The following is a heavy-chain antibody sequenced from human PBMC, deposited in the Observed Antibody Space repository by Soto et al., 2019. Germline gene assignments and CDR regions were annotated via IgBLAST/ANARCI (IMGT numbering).Heavy chain of an antibody. CDR3: ARHARYYDILTGDSTLSWFDP. J-gene: IGHJ5*02. D-gene: IGHD3-9*01. Sequence: QVQLQESGPGLVKPSETLSLTCTVSGGSISSYYWSWIRQPPGKGLEWIGYIYYSGSTNYNPSLKSRVTRSVDTSKNQFSLKVNSVTAADTAVYYCARHARYYDILTGDSTLSWFDPWGQGTLVTVSS. CDR1: GGSISSYY. CDR2: IYYSGST. V-gene: IGHV4-59*08.